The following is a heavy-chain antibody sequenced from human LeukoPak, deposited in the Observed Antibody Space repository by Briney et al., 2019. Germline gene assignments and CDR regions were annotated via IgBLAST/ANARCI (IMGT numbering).Heavy chain of an antibody. CDR3: ARDRPLLDYDSSGYYYPIFDY. J-gene: IGHJ4*02. CDR1: GYTFTGYY. Sequence: ASVKVSCKASGYTFTGYYMHWVRQAPGQGLEWMGWINPNSGGTNYAQKFQGRVTMTRDTSISTAYMELRSLRSDDTAVYYCARDRPLLDYDSSGYYYPIFDYWGQGTLVTVSS. D-gene: IGHD3-22*01. CDR2: INPNSGGT. V-gene: IGHV1-2*02.